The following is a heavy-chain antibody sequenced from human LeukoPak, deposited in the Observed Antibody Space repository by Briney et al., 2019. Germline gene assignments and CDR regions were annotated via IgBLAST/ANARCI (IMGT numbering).Heavy chain of an antibody. CDR2: INAGNGNT. D-gene: IGHD6-19*01. Sequence: GASVKVSCKASGYTFTSYAMHWVRQAPGQRLEWMGWINAGNGNTKYSQKFQGKVTITRDTSASTAYMELSSLRSEDTGVYYCGREHIAVAADYWGQGTLVTVSS. J-gene: IGHJ4*02. CDR3: GREHIAVAADY. V-gene: IGHV1-3*01. CDR1: GYTFTSYA.